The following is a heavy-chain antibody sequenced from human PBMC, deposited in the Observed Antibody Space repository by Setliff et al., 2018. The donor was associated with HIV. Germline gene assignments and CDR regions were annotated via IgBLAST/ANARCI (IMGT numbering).Heavy chain of an antibody. CDR3: VRGLAAAGGYAMDI. V-gene: IGHV3-74*01. D-gene: IGHD6-13*01. J-gene: IGHJ6*02. CDR2: IKSDGSYT. Sequence: GGSLRLSCAASGFTFSSYWMHWVRQAPGKGLVWVSRIKSDGSYTSYADSAKGRFTISRDNAKNTLHLQMNSLRAEDTAVYYCVRGLAAAGGYAMDIWGQGTTVTVSS. CDR1: GFTFSSYW.